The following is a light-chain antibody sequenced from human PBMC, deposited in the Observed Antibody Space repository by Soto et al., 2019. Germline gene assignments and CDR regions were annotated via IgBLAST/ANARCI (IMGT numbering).Light chain of an antibody. CDR2: EVS. CDR3: SSYTSSSTYV. Sequence: QAVLAQPASVSGSPGQSITISCTGTRSDVGGFNYVSWYQHHPGKAPKLMIYEVSNRPSGVSTRFSGSQAGNTASLTISGLQAEDEAEYYCSSYTSSSTYVFGTGTKDTVL. CDR1: RSDVGGFNY. V-gene: IGLV2-14*01. J-gene: IGLJ1*01.